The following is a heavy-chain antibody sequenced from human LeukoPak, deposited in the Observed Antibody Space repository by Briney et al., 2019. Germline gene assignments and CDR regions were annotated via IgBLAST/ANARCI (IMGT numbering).Heavy chain of an antibody. CDR2: MNPNSGNT. J-gene: IGHJ3*02. CDR3: ARVWGSYRYDAFDI. CDR1: GYSFPSYH. V-gene: IGHV1-8*02. D-gene: IGHD3-16*02. Sequence: GASVKVSCKASGYSFPSYHMHWVRQATGQGLEWMGWMNPNSGNTGYAQKFQGRVTMTRNTSISTAYMELSRLRSEDTAVYYCARVWGSYRYDAFDIWGQGTMVTVSS.